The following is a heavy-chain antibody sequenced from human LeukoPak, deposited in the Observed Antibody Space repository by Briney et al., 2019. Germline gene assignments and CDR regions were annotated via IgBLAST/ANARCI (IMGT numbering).Heavy chain of an antibody. CDR3: ARDLGCSSTSCPLPLNYYYYYGMDV. CDR2: ISYDGSNK. Sequence: GGSLRLSCAASGFTFSSYAMHWVRQAPGKGLEWVAVISYDGSNKYYADSVKGRFTISKDNSKNTPYLQMNSLRAEDTAVYYCARDLGCSSTSCPLPLNYYYYYGMDVWGQGTTVTVYS. V-gene: IGHV3-30*04. CDR1: GFTFSSYA. J-gene: IGHJ6*02. D-gene: IGHD2-2*01.